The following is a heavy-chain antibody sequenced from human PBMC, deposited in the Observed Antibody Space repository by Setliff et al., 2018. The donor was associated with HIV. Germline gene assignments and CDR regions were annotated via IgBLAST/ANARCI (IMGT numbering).Heavy chain of an antibody. J-gene: IGHJ4*02. D-gene: IGHD3-22*01. CDR2: ISSSSTYI. CDR1: GFTFTTYS. Sequence: GSLRLSCADSGFTFTTYSMNWVRQAPGKGLEWVSSISSSSTYIDYADSVKGRFTISRDNAKNSLYLQMNSLRAEDTAVYYCATGYFYDSSGYKNWGQGTLVTVSS. V-gene: IGHV3-21*01. CDR3: ATGYFYDSSGYKN.